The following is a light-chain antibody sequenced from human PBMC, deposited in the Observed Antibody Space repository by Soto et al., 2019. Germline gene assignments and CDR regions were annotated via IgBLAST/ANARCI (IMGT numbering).Light chain of an antibody. V-gene: IGLV3-21*01. CDR3: QVWDTSSDHPV. J-gene: IGLJ2*01. CDR1: NIGIKD. Sequence: SSELTQPPSVSVAPGQTASISCGGNNIGIKDVYWYQQQPGQAPVLVIYDNRDRPSGIPERFSGSNSGNTATLTISSVEAGDEADYYCQVWDTSSDHPVFGGGTKLTVL. CDR2: DNR.